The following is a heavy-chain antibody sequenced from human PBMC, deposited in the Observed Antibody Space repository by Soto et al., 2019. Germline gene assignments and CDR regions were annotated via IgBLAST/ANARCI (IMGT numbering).Heavy chain of an antibody. CDR3: ARIGYSSSCFDY. Sequence: EVQLVESGGGSVQPGGSLRLSCAASGFTFTSYWMSWVRQAPGKGLEWVANIKQDGSQKYYMDSVKGRFTISRDNAKNSLYLQMNSLRAEDTAVYYCARIGYSSSCFDYWGQGTLVTVSS. V-gene: IGHV3-7*01. D-gene: IGHD6-6*01. CDR2: IKQDGSQK. J-gene: IGHJ4*02. CDR1: GFTFTSYW.